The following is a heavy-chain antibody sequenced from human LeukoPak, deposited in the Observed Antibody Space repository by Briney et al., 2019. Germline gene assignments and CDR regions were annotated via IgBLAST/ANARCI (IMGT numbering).Heavy chain of an antibody. CDR1: GFTFSDYG. Sequence: GGSLRLSCVASGFTFSDYGMHWVRQAPGKGLEWVTFIRYDGSNNYYADSGKGRFAISRDNSKNTLYLQMNSLRPEDTAVYFCAKVGTNALDYWGQGTLVTVSS. J-gene: IGHJ4*02. V-gene: IGHV3-30*02. CDR2: IRYDGSNN. CDR3: AKVGTNALDY. D-gene: IGHD3-16*01.